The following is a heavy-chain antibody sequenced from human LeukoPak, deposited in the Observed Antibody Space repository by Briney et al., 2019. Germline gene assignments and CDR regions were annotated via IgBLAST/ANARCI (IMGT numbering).Heavy chain of an antibody. CDR3: ARDGAYGGDYFDY. V-gene: IGHV3-9*01. D-gene: IGHD4-23*01. J-gene: IGHJ4*02. CDR2: ISWNSGSI. CDR1: GFTFDDYA. Sequence: GGSLRLSCAASGFTFDDYAMPWVRQAPGKGLEWVSGISWNSGSIGYADSVKGRFTISRDNAKNSLYLQMNSLRAEDTAVYYCARDGAYGGDYFDYWGQGTLVTVSS.